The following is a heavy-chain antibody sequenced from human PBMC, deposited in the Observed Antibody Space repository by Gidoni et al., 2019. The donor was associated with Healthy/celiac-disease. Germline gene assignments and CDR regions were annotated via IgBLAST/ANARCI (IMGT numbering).Heavy chain of an antibody. V-gene: IGHV3-9*01. CDR2: ISCNSGSI. Sequence: EVQLVASGGGVVQPGRSLRLPCAASGFTFDASAMHWVRQAPGKGLEWLSGISCNSGSIGYAHSVKGRFTISRDNAKNSLYLQMNSLRAEDTALYYCAKVDIVATNYYYYGMDVWGQGTTVTVSS. D-gene: IGHD5-12*01. CDR1: GFTFDASA. J-gene: IGHJ6*02. CDR3: AKVDIVATNYYYYGMDV.